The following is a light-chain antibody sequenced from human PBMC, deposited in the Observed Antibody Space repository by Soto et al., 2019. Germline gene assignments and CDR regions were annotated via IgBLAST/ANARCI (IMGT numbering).Light chain of an antibody. Sequence: EVMMTQSPDTLSVSPGETATLSCRASRSLSSNLAWYQQKPGQAPRLLIYDASTRATGIPGRFSGSGSGTELSLTISSLQSEDSAVYYCQQYGSSPPHTFGQGTRLEIK. J-gene: IGKJ5*01. CDR1: RSLSSN. CDR2: DAS. CDR3: QQYGSSPPHT. V-gene: IGKV3-15*01.